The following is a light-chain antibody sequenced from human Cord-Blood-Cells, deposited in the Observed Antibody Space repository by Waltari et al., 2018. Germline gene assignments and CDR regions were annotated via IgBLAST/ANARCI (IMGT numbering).Light chain of an antibody. V-gene: IGKV1-39*01. CDR1: QSISSY. Sequence: DIQMTPSPSSLSASVGDRVTITCRASQSISSYLNWYQQKPGKAPKLLSYAASSLQSGVPSRFSGRGSGTDFTLTISSLQPEDFATYYCQQSYSTPFTFGPGTKVDIK. CDR3: QQSYSTPFT. J-gene: IGKJ3*01. CDR2: AAS.